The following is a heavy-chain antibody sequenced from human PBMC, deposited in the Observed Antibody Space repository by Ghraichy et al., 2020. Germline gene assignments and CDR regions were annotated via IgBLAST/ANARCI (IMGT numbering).Heavy chain of an antibody. CDR1: GLTFSSYW. CDR2: IKVDGTEK. D-gene: IGHD3-16*01. CDR3: ARAKYDVWGSYPLGY. V-gene: IGHV3-7*01. J-gene: IGHJ4*02. Sequence: GGSLRLSCVASGLTFSSYWMSWVRQGPGMGLEWVANIKVDGTEKNYVDSVKGRFTISRDNAKNSLYLQMNSLRVEDTAVYYCARAKYDVWGSYPLGYWGRGILVTVSP.